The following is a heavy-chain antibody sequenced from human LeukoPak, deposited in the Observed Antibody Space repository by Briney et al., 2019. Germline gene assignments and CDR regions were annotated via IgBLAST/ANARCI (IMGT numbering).Heavy chain of an antibody. CDR3: AREVYGGNSGD. Sequence: ASVKVSCKASGYTFTAYYMHWVRQVPGQGLEWMGWINPNSGGTNYAQKFQGRVTMTGDTSIRTAYMELSSLRSDDTAVYYCAREVYGGNSGDWGQGTLVTVSS. D-gene: IGHD4-23*01. J-gene: IGHJ4*02. CDR2: INPNSGGT. V-gene: IGHV1-2*02. CDR1: GYTFTAYY.